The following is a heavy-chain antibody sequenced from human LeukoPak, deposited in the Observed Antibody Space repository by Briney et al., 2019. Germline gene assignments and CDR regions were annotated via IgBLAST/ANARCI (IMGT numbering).Heavy chain of an antibody. J-gene: IGHJ4*02. CDR1: GGSFSGYY. Sequence: TSETLSLTCAVYGGSFSGYYWSWIRQPPGKGLEWIGEINHSGSTNYNPSLKSRVTISVDTSKNQFSLKLSSVTAADTAVYYCARVSSGYIDYWGQGTLVTVSS. V-gene: IGHV4-34*01. CDR3: ARVSSGYIDY. D-gene: IGHD3-22*01. CDR2: INHSGST.